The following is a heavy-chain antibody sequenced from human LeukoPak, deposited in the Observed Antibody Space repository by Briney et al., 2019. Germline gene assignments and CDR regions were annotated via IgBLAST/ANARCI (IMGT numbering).Heavy chain of an antibody. CDR2: IWYDGSNK. CDR1: GFTFSSYG. D-gene: IGHD2/OR15-2a*01. V-gene: IGHV3-33*01. J-gene: IGHJ4*02. CDR3: ARDRAREEYYFDY. Sequence: GRSLRLSCAASGFTFSSYGMHWVRQAPGKGLEWVAVIWYDGSNKYYADSVKGRFTISRDNSKNTLYLQMNSLRAEDTAVYYCARDRAREEYYFDYWGQGTLVTVSS.